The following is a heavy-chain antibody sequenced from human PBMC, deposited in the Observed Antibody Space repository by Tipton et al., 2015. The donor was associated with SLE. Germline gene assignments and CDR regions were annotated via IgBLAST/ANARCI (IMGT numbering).Heavy chain of an antibody. CDR1: GGSMSSHY. D-gene: IGHD5-18*01. J-gene: IGHJ4*02. CDR2: VYYSGST. CDR3: VRGARGNSYGSDEDFDY. Sequence: TLSLTCTVSGGSMSSHYWSWIRQPPGKGLEWIGYVYYSGSTNYNPSLKSRVTISIDTSKNQFSLKLSSVTAADTAMYYCVRGARGNSYGSDEDFDYWGQGTLVTVSS. V-gene: IGHV4-59*11.